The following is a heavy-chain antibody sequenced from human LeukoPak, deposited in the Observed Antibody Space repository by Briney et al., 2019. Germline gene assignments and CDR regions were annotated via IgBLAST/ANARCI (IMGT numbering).Heavy chain of an antibody. CDR3: AKAPVRVPAAIPGYYYYMDV. J-gene: IGHJ6*03. CDR1: GFTFSTYT. V-gene: IGHV3-23*01. D-gene: IGHD2-2*02. Sequence: GGSLRLSCAASGFTFSTYTMHWVRQAPGKGLEWVSAISGSGGSTYYADSVKGRFTISRDNSKNTLYLQMNSLRAEDTAVYYCAKAPVRVPAAIPGYYYYMDVWGKGTTVTVSS. CDR2: ISGSGGST.